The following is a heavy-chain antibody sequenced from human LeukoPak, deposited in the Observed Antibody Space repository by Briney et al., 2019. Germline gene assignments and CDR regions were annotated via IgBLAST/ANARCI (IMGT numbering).Heavy chain of an antibody. J-gene: IGHJ4*02. D-gene: IGHD4-11*01. CDR2: IRDVGGDK. CDR1: GFTFSSYW. V-gene: IGHV3-7*01. CDR3: VRQTRRSPGDY. Sequence: GGSLRLSCAASGFTFSSYWMTWVRQAPGKGLEWMANIRDVGGDKYYVDSVKGRFTISRDNAQNTLLLQMDSLRVEDTAVYYCVRQTRRSPGDYWGQGTLVTVST.